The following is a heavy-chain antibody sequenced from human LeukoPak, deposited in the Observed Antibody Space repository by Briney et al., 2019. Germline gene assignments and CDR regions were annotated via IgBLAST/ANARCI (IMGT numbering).Heavy chain of an antibody. Sequence: GGSLRLSCAASGFTFSSYSMNWVRQAPGKGLEWVSSISSSSSYIYYADSVKGRFTISRDNAKNSLYLQMNSLRAEDTAVYYCARGTTIFGVVIIKGFDYWGQGTLVTVSS. CDR3: ARGTTIFGVVIIKGFDY. CDR2: ISSSSSYI. V-gene: IGHV3-21*01. CDR1: GFTFSSYS. J-gene: IGHJ4*02. D-gene: IGHD3-3*01.